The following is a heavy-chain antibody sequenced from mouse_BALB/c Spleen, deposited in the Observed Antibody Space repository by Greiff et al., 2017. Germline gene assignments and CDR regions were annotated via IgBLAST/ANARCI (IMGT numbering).Heavy chain of an antibody. CDR1: GYTFTDYN. CDR2: IYPYNGGT. V-gene: IGHV1S29*02. D-gene: IGHD1-1*01. CDR3: AKGNYYGSTPGFAY. Sequence: VQLQQSGPELVKPGASVKISCKASGYTFTDYNMHWVKQSHGKSLEWIGYIYPYNGGTGYNQKFKSKATLTVDNSSSTAYMELRSLTSEDSAVYYCAKGNYYGSTPGFAYWGQGTLVTVSA. J-gene: IGHJ3*01.